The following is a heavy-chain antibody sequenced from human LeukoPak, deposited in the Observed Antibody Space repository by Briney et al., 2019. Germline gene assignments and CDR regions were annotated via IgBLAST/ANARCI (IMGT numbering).Heavy chain of an antibody. CDR1: GDSVSSKNAA. D-gene: IGHD1-26*01. Sequence: SQTLSLTCAISGDSVSSKNAAWNWIRQSPSGGLEWLGRTYYRSKWNNGYAVSLKGRITINPDTSKNQFSLQLNSVTPEDTAVYYCTRSGGAGVIDIWGQGTVVTVAS. CDR3: TRSGGAGVIDI. J-gene: IGHJ3*02. V-gene: IGHV6-1*01. CDR2: TYYRSKWNN.